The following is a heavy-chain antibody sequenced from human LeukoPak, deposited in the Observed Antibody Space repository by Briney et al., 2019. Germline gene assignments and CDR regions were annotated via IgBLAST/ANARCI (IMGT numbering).Heavy chain of an antibody. V-gene: IGHV1-18*01. Sequence: ASVTVSCKASGGTFTSYAISWVRQAPGQGLEWMGWISAYNGNTNYAQKLQGRVTMTTDTSMSIAYMELRSLRSDDTAVYYCARAVEGAGHVDYWGQGTLVTVSS. CDR2: ISAYNGNT. J-gene: IGHJ4*02. D-gene: IGHD5-24*01. CDR3: ARAVEGAGHVDY. CDR1: GGTFTSYA.